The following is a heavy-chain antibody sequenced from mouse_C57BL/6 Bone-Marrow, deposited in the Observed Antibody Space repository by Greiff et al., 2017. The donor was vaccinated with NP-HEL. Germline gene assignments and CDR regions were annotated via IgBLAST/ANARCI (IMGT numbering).Heavy chain of an antibody. V-gene: IGHV14-4*01. CDR2: IDPENGDT. D-gene: IGHD1-1*01. Sequence: EVKLQESGAELVRPGASVKLSCTASGFNIKDDYMHWVKQRPEQGLEWIGWIDPENGDTEYASKFQGKATITADTSSNTAYLQLSSLTSEDTAVYYCTTDGSSFYAMDYWGQGTSVTVSS. CDR3: TTDGSSFYAMDY. CDR1: GFNIKDDY. J-gene: IGHJ4*01.